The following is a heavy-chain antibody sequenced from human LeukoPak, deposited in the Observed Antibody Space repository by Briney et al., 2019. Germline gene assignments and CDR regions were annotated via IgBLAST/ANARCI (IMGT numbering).Heavy chain of an antibody. CDR1: GYTFTSYV. J-gene: IGHJ4*02. CDR2: INAGNGNT. D-gene: IGHD4-17*01. Sequence: ASVKVSCKASGYTFTSYVMHWVRAAPGPRLEWVGWINAGNGNTKYSQKFQGRVTITRDTSASTAYMELSRLRSEDTAVYYFARGVTTLTFFDYCGQGTLVTVSS. V-gene: IGHV1-3*01. CDR3: ARGVTTLTFFDY.